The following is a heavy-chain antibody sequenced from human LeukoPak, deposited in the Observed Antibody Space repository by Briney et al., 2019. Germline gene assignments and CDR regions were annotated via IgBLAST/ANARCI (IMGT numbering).Heavy chain of an antibody. Sequence: ASVKVSCKASGYTFTGYYMHWVRQAPGQGLEWMGRINPNSGGTNYAQKFQGRVTMTRDTSTSTAYMELSRLRSDDTAVYYCARDGAYYYDSSGYIPGSPDDYWGQGTLVTVSS. V-gene: IGHV1-2*06. CDR2: INPNSGGT. CDR3: ARDGAYYYDSSGYIPGSPDDY. CDR1: GYTFTGYY. J-gene: IGHJ4*02. D-gene: IGHD3-22*01.